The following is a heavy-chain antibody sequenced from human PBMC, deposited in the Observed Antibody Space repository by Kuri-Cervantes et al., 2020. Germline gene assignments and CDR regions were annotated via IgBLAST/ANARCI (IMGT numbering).Heavy chain of an antibody. Sequence: GESLKISCAASGFTFSDYYMSWIRQAPGKGLEWVSYISSSGGTIYYADSVKGRFAISRDNAKNSLYLQMNSLRAEDTALYYCAKGLNIPGPPEFDYWGQGTLVTVSS. CDR1: GFTFSDYY. CDR2: ISSSGGTI. CDR3: AKGLNIPGPPEFDY. V-gene: IGHV3-11*01. D-gene: IGHD1-14*01. J-gene: IGHJ4*02.